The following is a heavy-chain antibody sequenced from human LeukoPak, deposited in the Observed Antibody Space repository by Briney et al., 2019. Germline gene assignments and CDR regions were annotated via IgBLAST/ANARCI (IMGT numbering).Heavy chain of an antibody. V-gene: IGHV3-30*03. CDR1: GFTFSSYG. Sequence: GRSLRLSCAASGFTFSSYGMHWVRQAPGKGLEWVAVISYDGSNKYYADSVKGRFTISRDNSKNTLYLQMNSLRAEDTAVYYCAREQNYGDYLRGLPLFDYWGQGTLVTVSS. CDR3: AREQNYGDYLRGLPLFDY. D-gene: IGHD4-17*01. J-gene: IGHJ4*02. CDR2: ISYDGSNK.